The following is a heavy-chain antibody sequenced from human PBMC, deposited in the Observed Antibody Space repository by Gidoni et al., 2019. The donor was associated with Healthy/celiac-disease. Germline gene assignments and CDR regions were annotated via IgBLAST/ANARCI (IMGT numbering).Heavy chain of an antibody. V-gene: IGHV3-30*02. D-gene: IGHD5-12*01. CDR2: IRYDGSNK. CDR1: GFTFSRYG. J-gene: IGHJ4*02. CDR3: AKDRSGEMATTYFDY. Sequence: QVQLVESGGGVVQPGGSLRLSCAASGFTFSRYGMHWVRQAPGKGLEWVAFIRYDGSNKYYADSVKGRFTISRDNSKNTLYLQMNSLRAEDTAVYYCAKDRSGEMATTYFDYWGQGTLVTVSS.